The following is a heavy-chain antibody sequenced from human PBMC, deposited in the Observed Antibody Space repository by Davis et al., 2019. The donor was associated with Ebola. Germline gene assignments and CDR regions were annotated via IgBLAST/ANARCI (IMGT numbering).Heavy chain of an antibody. J-gene: IGHJ5*02. V-gene: IGHV4-34*01. CDR3: ARNSFDSSGYYEVFSP. CDR1: GGSFSDYY. Sequence: PSETLSLTCAVYGGSFSDYYWSWIRQPPGKGLEWIGKINHSGTTNYNPSLKSRVTISVDTSKDQFSLKLSSVTAADTAVYYCARNSFDSSGYYEVFSPWGQGTLVTVSS. D-gene: IGHD3-22*01. CDR2: INHSGTT.